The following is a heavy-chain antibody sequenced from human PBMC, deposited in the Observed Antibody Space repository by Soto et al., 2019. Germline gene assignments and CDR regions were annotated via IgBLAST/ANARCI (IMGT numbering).Heavy chain of an antibody. V-gene: IGHV3-23*01. CDR3: AKRFLDSSSWSSLGP. CDR1: GFTFSGYA. CDR2: IFGSGDTT. J-gene: IGHJ5*02. D-gene: IGHD6-13*01. Sequence: EVQLLESGGGLVQPGGSLRLSCAASGFTFSGYAMSWVRQAPGKGLEWVSTIFGSGDTTYYADSVTGRFTISRDNSKNTLYLQRNSLRAEDTAVYYCAKRFLDSSSWSSLGPWGRGTLVTVSS.